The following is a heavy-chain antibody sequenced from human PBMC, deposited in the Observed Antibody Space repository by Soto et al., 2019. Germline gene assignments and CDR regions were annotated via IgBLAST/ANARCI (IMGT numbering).Heavy chain of an antibody. D-gene: IGHD3-10*01. CDR3: ARSPYGGNWFAP. J-gene: IGHJ5*02. CDR1: GFTFSSYW. Sequence: EVQLVESGGGLVQPGGSLRLSCAASGFTFSSYWMHWVRQGPGKGLVWVSRIKSDGSITNYAHSVKGRFTISRDNAKNTLYLQMNSLRVEDTAVYYCARSPYGGNWFAPWGQGTLVTVSS. V-gene: IGHV3-74*01. CDR2: IKSDGSIT.